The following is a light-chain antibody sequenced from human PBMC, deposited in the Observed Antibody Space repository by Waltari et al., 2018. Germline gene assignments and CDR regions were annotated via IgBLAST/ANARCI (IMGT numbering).Light chain of an antibody. CDR3: CSYAGSSTWV. CDR2: EVS. CDR1: SSDVGSYNL. Sequence: QSALTQPASVSGSPGQSITISCTGTSSDVGSYNLVSWYQQHPGKAPKLMIYEVSKRPSGVSNLFSGSKSGNTASLTISGLQAEDEADYYCCSYAGSSTWVFGTGTKVTVL. J-gene: IGLJ1*01. V-gene: IGLV2-23*02.